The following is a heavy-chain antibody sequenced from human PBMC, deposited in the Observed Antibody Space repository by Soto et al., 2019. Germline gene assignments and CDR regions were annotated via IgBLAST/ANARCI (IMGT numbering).Heavy chain of an antibody. J-gene: IGHJ6*02. CDR3: ARDEGPWGDYYYYGMDV. Sequence: GASVKVSCKASGYTFTGYYMHWVRQAPGQGLEWMGWINPNSGGTNYAQKFQGRVTMTRDTSTSTVYMELSSLRSEDTAVYYCARDEGPWGDYYYYGMDVWGQGTTVTVSS. CDR2: INPNSGGT. D-gene: IGHD3-16*01. V-gene: IGHV1-2*02. CDR1: GYTFTGYY.